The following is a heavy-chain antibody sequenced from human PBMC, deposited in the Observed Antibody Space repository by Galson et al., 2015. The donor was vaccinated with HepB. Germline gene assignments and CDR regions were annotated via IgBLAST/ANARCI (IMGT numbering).Heavy chain of an antibody. CDR2: IGGSGAGT. CDR3: AKRPHSAVVPAAPSPFDY. V-gene: IGHV3-23*01. Sequence: SLRLSCAASGFTFSNYAMIWVRQAPGKGLEWVSAIGGSGAGTYYADSGKGRFIISRDNSKNTLYLRMNSLRAEDTAVYYCAKRPHSAVVPAAPSPFDYWGQGTLVTVSS. J-gene: IGHJ4*02. D-gene: IGHD2-2*01. CDR1: GFTFSNYA.